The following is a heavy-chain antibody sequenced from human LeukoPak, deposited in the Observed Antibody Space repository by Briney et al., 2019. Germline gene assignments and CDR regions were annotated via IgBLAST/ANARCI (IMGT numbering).Heavy chain of an antibody. CDR1: GFTFSSYW. J-gene: IGHJ6*02. V-gene: IGHV3-74*01. CDR3: ARDRYYGIDV. Sequence: GGSLRLSCAASGFTFSSYWMHWVRQDPGKGLVWVSHIKSDGTSTSYADSVRGRFTISRDNAKNTLYLQMNSLRAEDTAVYFCARDRYYGIDVWGRGTTVTVSS. CDR2: IKSDGTST.